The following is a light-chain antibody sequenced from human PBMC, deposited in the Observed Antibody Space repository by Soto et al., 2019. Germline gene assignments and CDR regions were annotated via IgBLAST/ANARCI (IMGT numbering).Light chain of an antibody. V-gene: IGKV3-11*01. J-gene: IGKJ1*01. CDR1: QSVSSY. Sequence: EIVLTQSPATLSLSPGERATLSCRASQSVSSYLAWYQQKPGQAPRLLIYDASNRATGIPARFSGSGSGTDFTLTISGLEPEDFAVYYCQQRSNWPTFGQGTKVDIK. CDR2: DAS. CDR3: QQRSNWPT.